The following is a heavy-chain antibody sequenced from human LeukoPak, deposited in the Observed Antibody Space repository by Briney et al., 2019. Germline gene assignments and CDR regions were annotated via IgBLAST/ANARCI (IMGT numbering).Heavy chain of an antibody. D-gene: IGHD4-11*01. V-gene: IGHV4-39*07. CDR2: IYYSGST. J-gene: IGHJ5*02. CDR1: GGSISSSSYY. CDR3: ASKTAVTTYNWFDP. Sequence: SETLSLTCTVSGGSISSSSYYWGWIRQPPGKGLEWIGSIYYSGSTNYNPSLKSRVTISVDTSKNQFSLKLSSVTAADTAVYYCASKTAVTTYNWFDPWGQGTLVTVSS.